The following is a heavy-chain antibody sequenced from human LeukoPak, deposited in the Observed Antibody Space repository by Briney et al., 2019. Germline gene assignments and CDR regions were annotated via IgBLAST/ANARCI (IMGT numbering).Heavy chain of an antibody. CDR3: ARVFGAGYSDY. CDR2: IKQGGSEK. CDR1: GFTFSSYW. D-gene: IGHD4/OR15-4a*01. J-gene: IGHJ4*02. V-gene: IGHV3-7*01. Sequence: GGSLRLSCAASGFTFSSYWMSWVRQAPGKGLEWVASIKQGGSEKYYVDSVKGRVTISRDNAKNSLYLQMNSLRAEDTAVYYCARVFGAGYSDYWGQGTLVTVSS.